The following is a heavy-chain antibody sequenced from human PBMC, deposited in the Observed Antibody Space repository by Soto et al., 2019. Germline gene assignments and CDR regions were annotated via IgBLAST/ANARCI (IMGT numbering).Heavy chain of an antibody. J-gene: IGHJ2*01. CDR1: GGSFSGYY. CDR3: AREEAVQGWYFDL. V-gene: IGHV4-34*01. CDR2: INHSGST. D-gene: IGHD1-1*01. Sequence: SETLSLTCAVYGGSFSGYYWSWIRQPPGKGLEWIGEINHSGSTNYNPSLKSRVTISVDTSKNQFSLKLSSVTAADTAVYYCAREEAVQGWYFDLWGRGPLVTVSS.